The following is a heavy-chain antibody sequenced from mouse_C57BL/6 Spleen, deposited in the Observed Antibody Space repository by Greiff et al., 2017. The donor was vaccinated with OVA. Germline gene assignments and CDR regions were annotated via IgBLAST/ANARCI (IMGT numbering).Heavy chain of an antibody. J-gene: IGHJ3*01. CDR1: GFTFSDYY. D-gene: IGHD2-3*01. CDR3: ARLDGYSFAY. CDR2: INYDGSST. Sequence: EVQVVESEGGLVQPGSSMKLSCTASGFTFSDYYMAWVRQVPEKGLEWVANINYDGSSTYYLDSLKSRFIISRDNAKNILYLQMSSLKSEDTATYYCARLDGYSFAYWGQGTLVTVSA. V-gene: IGHV5-16*01.